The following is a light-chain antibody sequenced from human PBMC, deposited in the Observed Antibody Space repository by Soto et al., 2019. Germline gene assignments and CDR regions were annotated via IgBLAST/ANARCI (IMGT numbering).Light chain of an antibody. V-gene: IGLV2-23*02. J-gene: IGLJ3*02. Sequence: QSVLTQPASVSGSPGQSITISCTGTSNDVVGYNLVSWFQQHPGKAPKLMISEVNKRPSGVSNRFSGSKSANTASLTISGLQAEDEADYYCCSHVGGSSPQWVFGGGTKLTVL. CDR2: EVN. CDR3: CSHVGGSSPQWV. CDR1: SNDVVGYNL.